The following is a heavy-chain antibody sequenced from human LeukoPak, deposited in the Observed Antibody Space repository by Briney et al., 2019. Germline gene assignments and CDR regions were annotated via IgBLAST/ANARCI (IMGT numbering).Heavy chain of an antibody. J-gene: IGHJ4*02. CDR2: ISSSSSYI. V-gene: IGHV3-21*01. CDR3: AGRHSSGWYRNFDY. CDR1: GFTFSSYS. D-gene: IGHD6-19*01. Sequence: PGGSLRLSCAASGFTFSSYSMNWVRQAPGKGLEWVSSISSSSSYIYYADSVKGRFTISRDNAKNSLYLQMNSLRAEDTAVYYCAGRHSSGWYRNFDYWGQETLVTVSS.